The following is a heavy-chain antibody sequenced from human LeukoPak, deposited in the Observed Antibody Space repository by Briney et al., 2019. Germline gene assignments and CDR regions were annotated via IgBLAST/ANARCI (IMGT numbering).Heavy chain of an antibody. V-gene: IGHV4-61*02. D-gene: IGHD4-11*01. CDR1: GGSISSGSYY. CDR3: ARGAV. CDR2: IYTSGST. Sequence: SQTLSLTCTVSGGSISSGSYYWSWIRQPAGKGLEWIGRIYTSGSTNYNPSLKSRVTIPVDTSKNQFSLKLSSVTAADTAVYYCARGAVWGQGTLVTVSS. J-gene: IGHJ4*02.